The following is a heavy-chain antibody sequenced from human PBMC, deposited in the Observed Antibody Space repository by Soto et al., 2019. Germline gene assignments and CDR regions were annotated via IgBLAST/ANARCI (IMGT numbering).Heavy chain of an antibody. CDR3: ARLGVVPAAKGAFDI. D-gene: IGHD2-2*01. CDR1: GGTFSSYA. V-gene: IGHV1-69*06. CDR2: IIPIFGTA. J-gene: IGHJ3*02. Sequence: GASVKVSCKASGGTFSSYAISWVRQAPGQGLEWMGGIIPIFGTANYAQNFQGRVTISADKSISTAYLQWSSLKASDTAMYYCARLGVVPAAKGAFDIWGQGTMVTVSS.